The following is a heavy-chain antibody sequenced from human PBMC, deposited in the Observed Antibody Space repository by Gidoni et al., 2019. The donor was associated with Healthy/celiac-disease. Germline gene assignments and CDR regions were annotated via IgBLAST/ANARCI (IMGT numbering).Heavy chain of an antibody. CDR1: GSTFTSYG. CDR2: MRAYKGKT. CDR3: ARDRPLSGIAVADEERFDY. V-gene: IGHV1-18*01. Sequence: QVQLVQSGAEVKKPGASVKVSCEASGSTFTSYGISWVRQAPGQGLEWMGWMRAYKGKTDYEQKLQGGVTMTTDTSTSTDYMELRNLRSDGTAVYYCARDRPLSGIAVADEERFDYWGQGTLVTVSS. J-gene: IGHJ4*02. D-gene: IGHD6-19*01.